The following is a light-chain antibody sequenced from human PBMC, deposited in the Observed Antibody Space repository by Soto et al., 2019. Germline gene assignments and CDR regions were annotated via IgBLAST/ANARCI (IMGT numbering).Light chain of an antibody. Sequence: QSALTQPASVSGSPGQSITISCTGTSSDIGKNDLVSWYQHHPGKAHKLIIYEANKRPSGISDRFSGSKSANTASLTISGLQADDEADYCCCSYAGSALDVFATGTKLTVL. CDR3: CSYAGSALDV. J-gene: IGLJ1*01. CDR2: EAN. CDR1: SSDIGKNDL. V-gene: IGLV2-23*01.